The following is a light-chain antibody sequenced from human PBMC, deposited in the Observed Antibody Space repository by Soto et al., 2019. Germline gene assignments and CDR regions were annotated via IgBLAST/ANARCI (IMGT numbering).Light chain of an antibody. V-gene: IGKV1-16*02. CDR1: QGISND. CDR3: QRYNSYPRT. Sequence: DIQMTQSPSSLSASVGDRVTITCRASQGISNDLAWFQQKPGKAPKTLIHTASTLQTGAPSKFSGSGSGTDFTLIISSLQPEDFATYYCQRYNSYPRTIGQGTRLEI. CDR2: TAS. J-gene: IGKJ2*01.